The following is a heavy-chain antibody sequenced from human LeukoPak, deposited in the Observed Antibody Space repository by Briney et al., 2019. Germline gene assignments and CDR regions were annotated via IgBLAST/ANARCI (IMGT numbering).Heavy chain of an antibody. V-gene: IGHV1-2*02. CDR2: INPNSGGT. Sequence: ASVKVSCTASGYTFTGYYMHWVRQAPGQGLEWMGWINPNSGGTNYAQKFQGRVTMTRDTSISTAYMELSRLRSDDTAVYYCARDPIVVVPATKFHYYYYMDVWGKGTTVTVSS. J-gene: IGHJ6*03. CDR3: ARDPIVVVPATKFHYYYYMDV. D-gene: IGHD2-2*01. CDR1: GYTFTGYY.